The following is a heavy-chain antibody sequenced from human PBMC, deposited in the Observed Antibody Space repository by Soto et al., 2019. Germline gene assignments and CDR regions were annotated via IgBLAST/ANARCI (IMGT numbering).Heavy chain of an antibody. CDR3: ASSLLVGYGLEGESD. Sequence: QVQLVQSGAEVKKPGASVKVSCKASGYTFTSYGISWVRQAPGQGLEWMGWISAYNGNTNYAQKLQGTVTMTTDTSTSTAYMERRSLRSDDTAVYYCASSLLVGYGLEGESDWGQGTLVTVSS. V-gene: IGHV1-18*01. CDR1: GYTFTSYG. CDR2: ISAYNGNT. J-gene: IGHJ4*02. D-gene: IGHD5-18*01.